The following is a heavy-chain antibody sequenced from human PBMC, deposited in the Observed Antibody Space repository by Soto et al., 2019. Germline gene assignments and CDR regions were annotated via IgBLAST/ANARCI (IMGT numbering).Heavy chain of an antibody. CDR3: ARESEDLTSNFDY. CDR1: GFNFTWYW. J-gene: IGHJ4*02. Sequence: GSLKISCAGFGFNFTWYWLEWGPQASGKGLEWVSSISSTTNYIYYGDSMKGRFTISRDNAKNSLYLEMNSLRAEDTAVYYCARESEDLTSNFDYWGQGTLVTVSS. V-gene: IGHV3-21*06. CDR2: ISSTTNYI.